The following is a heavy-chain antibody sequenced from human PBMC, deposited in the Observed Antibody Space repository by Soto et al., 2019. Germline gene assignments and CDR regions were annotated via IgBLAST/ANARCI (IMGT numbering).Heavy chain of an antibody. D-gene: IGHD5-12*01. CDR1: GFTFSSYS. CDR3: ARHRGSYSGYDWGVSLDY. V-gene: IGHV3-21*01. J-gene: IGHJ4*02. CDR2: ISSSSSYI. Sequence: EVQLVESGGGLVKPGGSLILSCAASGFTFSSYSMNWVRQAPGKGLEWVSSISSSSSYIYYADSVKGRFTISRDNAKNSLYLQMNSLRAEDTAVYYCARHRGSYSGYDWGVSLDYWGQGTLVTVSS.